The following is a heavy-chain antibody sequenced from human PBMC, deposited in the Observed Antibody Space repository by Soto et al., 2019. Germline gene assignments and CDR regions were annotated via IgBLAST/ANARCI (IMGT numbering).Heavy chain of an antibody. CDR2: ISYDGLAK. Sequence: PGGSLRLSCAASGFTFSGYGMHWVRQAPGEGLEWVAVISYDGLAKYYADSVRGRFTISRDKSKNTVYLQMNSLRPDDTAVYYCVKDSSFLRHYSDYWGLGTLVTVSS. CDR3: VKDSSFLRHYSDY. D-gene: IGHD6-6*01. J-gene: IGHJ4*02. CDR1: GFTFSGYG. V-gene: IGHV3-30*18.